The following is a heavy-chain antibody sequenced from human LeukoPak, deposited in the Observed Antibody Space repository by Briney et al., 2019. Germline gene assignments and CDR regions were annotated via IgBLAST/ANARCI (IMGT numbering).Heavy chain of an antibody. J-gene: IGHJ4*02. CDR3: AKDSQIVVVVAAVGLDY. CDR2: ISGSGGST. V-gene: IGHV3-23*01. Sequence: GGSLRLSCAASGFTFSSYAMSWVRQAPGKGLEWVSAISGSGGSTYYADSVKGRFTISRDNSKNTLYLQMNSLRAEDTAVYYCAKDSQIVVVVAAVGLDYWGQGTPVTVSS. CDR1: GFTFSSYA. D-gene: IGHD2-15*01.